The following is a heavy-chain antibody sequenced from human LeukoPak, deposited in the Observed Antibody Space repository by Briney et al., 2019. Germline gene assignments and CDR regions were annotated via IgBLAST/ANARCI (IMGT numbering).Heavy chain of an antibody. D-gene: IGHD6-19*01. Sequence: GGSLRLSCAASGFTFSNAWMSWVRQAPGKGLEWVGRIKSKTDGGTTDYAAPVKGRFTISRDDSKNPLYLPMNSLKTEATAVYYCTTRSLYSSGWYPVDYWGQGTLVTVCS. CDR2: IKSKTDGGTT. V-gene: IGHV3-15*01. CDR3: TTRSLYSSGWYPVDY. CDR1: GFTFSNAW. J-gene: IGHJ4*02.